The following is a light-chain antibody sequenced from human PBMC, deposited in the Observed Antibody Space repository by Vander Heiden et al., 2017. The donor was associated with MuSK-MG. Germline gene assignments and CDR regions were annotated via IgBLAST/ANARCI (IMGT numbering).Light chain of an antibody. CDR2: DRS. J-gene: IGKJ2*01. CDR3: QQYGDSPPDT. V-gene: IGKV3-20*01. CDR1: QTVINNY. Sequence: EIVLAQSPDTLSLSPGERATLSCRASQTVINNYLAWYQQKPGQAPSLLMYDRSKRAAGIPDRFSGSGYGTDFTLTITRLEPEDFAVYYCQQYGDSPPDTFGQGTKLELK.